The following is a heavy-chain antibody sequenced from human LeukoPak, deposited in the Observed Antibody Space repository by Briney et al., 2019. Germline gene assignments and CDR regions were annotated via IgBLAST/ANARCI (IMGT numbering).Heavy chain of an antibody. J-gene: IGHJ4*02. CDR2: IYYSGST. Sequence: SETLSLTCTVSGGSISSSSYSWGWIRQPPGKGLEWIGSIYYSGSTYYNPSLKSRATISVDTSKNQFSLKLSSVTAADTAVYYCARRHYGDFFFDYWGQGTLVTVSS. CDR1: GGSISSSSYS. CDR3: ARRHYGDFFFDY. D-gene: IGHD4-17*01. V-gene: IGHV4-39*01.